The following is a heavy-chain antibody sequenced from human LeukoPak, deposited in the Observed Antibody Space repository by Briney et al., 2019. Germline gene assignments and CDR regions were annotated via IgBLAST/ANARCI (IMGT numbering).Heavy chain of an antibody. Sequence: PGGSLRLSCAASGFTFSSYGMRWVRQAPGKGLEWVAFIRYDGSNKYYADSVKGRFTISRDNSKNTLYLQMNSLRAEDTAVYYCAKDLSGSYSNGFDPWGQGTLVTVSS. CDR1: GFTFSSYG. J-gene: IGHJ5*02. CDR3: AKDLSGSYSNGFDP. CDR2: IRYDGSNK. D-gene: IGHD1-26*01. V-gene: IGHV3-30*02.